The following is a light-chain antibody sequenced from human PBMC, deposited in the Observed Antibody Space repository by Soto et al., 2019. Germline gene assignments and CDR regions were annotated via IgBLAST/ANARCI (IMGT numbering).Light chain of an antibody. CDR1: SSNIGSNT. V-gene: IGLV1-44*01. J-gene: IGLJ1*01. CDR3: AAWDDSLSNYV. CDR2: SNN. Sequence: QSVLTQPPSAAGTPGQRVTIACSGSSSNIGSNTVNWYQPLPGTAPKVLIYSNNERPSGVPDRFSGSKSGTSASLAISGLQSEDEADYYCAAWDDSLSNYVFGTGTRSPS.